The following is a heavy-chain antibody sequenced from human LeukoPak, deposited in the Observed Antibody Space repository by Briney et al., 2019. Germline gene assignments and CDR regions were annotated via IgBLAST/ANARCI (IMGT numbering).Heavy chain of an antibody. Sequence: GGSLRLSCAASGFTVSSNYMSWVRQAPGKGLEWVSVIYSGGSTYYADSVKGRFTISRDNSKNTLYLQMNSLRAEDTAVYFFARATTTRTRFDYWGQGTLVTVSS. J-gene: IGHJ4*02. D-gene: IGHD4-17*01. CDR3: ARATTTRTRFDY. V-gene: IGHV3-53*01. CDR2: IYSGGST. CDR1: GFTVSSNY.